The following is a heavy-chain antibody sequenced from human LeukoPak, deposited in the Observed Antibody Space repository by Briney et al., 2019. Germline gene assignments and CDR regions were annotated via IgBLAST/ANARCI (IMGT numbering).Heavy chain of an antibody. V-gene: IGHV3-33*01. J-gene: IGHJ4*02. Sequence: GRSLRLSCAASGFTFSSYGMHWVRQAPGKGLEWVAVIWYDGSNKYYADSVKGRFTISRDNSKNTLYLQMNSLRAKDTAVYYCARDLGNNWNYGVFDYWGQGTLVTVSS. CDR1: GFTFSSYG. CDR2: IWYDGSNK. CDR3: ARDLGNNWNYGVFDY. D-gene: IGHD1-7*01.